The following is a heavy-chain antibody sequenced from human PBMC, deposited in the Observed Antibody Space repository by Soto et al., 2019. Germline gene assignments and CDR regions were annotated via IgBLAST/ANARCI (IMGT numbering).Heavy chain of an antibody. J-gene: IGHJ4*02. D-gene: IGHD3-10*01. CDR1: GYIFANYW. CDR3: ATFGSGGADY. CDR2: IYPGDSDL. V-gene: IGHV5-51*01. Sequence: GESLKISCRTPGYIFANYWIGWVRQTPEKGLEWMGLIYPGDSDLRNNPSFQGQVTISSNNSITTAYLHWNSLKASDTAMYYCATFGSGGADYWGQGTPVTVSS.